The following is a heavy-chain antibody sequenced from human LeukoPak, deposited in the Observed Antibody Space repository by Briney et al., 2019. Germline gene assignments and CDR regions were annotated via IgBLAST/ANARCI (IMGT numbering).Heavy chain of an antibody. CDR3: ARFPLNWGYYFDY. V-gene: IGHV1-69*15. Sequence: SVKVSCKASGGTFSSYAISWVRQAPGQGLEWMGRIIPIFGTANYAQKFQGRVTITADESTSTAYMELSSLRSEDTAVYYCARFPLNWGYYFDYWGQGTLVTVSS. CDR2: IIPIFGTA. J-gene: IGHJ4*02. CDR1: GGTFSSYA. D-gene: IGHD7-27*01.